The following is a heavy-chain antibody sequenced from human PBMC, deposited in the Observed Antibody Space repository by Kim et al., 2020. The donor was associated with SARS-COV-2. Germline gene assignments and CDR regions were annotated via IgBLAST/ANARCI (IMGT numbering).Heavy chain of an antibody. V-gene: IGHV1-2*02. CDR3: ARSWDV. Sequence: PNRGGTNYAQKFQGRVTMTRDTSISKAYMELGRLRSDDTAVYYCARSWDVWGQGTTVTVSS. CDR2: PNRGGT. J-gene: IGHJ6*02.